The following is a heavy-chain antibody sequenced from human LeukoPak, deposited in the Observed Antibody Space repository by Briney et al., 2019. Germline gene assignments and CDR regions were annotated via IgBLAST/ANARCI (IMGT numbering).Heavy chain of an antibody. CDR2: ISPRSATI. J-gene: IGHJ2*01. CDR3: ARVRGPTVTTWYFDL. Sequence: GGSLRLSCGASGFTLSTHGMIWVRQAPGKGLEWVSYISPRSATIYYADSVKGRFTISRDDARNSLFLQMHSLRAGDTAVYYCARVRGPTVTTWYFDLWGRGTLVTVSS. CDR1: GFTLSTHG. D-gene: IGHD4-17*01. V-gene: IGHV3-48*01.